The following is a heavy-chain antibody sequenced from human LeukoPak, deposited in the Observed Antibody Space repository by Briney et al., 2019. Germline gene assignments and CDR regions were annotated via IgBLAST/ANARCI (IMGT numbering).Heavy chain of an antibody. D-gene: IGHD6-13*01. Sequence: GGSLRLSCAASGFTFSNYWMSWVRQAPGKGLEWVANIKQDESEKYYVDSVKGRFTISRDNAKNSLYLQMNSLRAEDTAVYYCARRQLAAGGRGCFFDYWGQGTLVTVSS. CDR2: IKQDESEK. V-gene: IGHV3-7*02. CDR1: GFTFSNYW. J-gene: IGHJ4*02. CDR3: ARRQLAAGGRGCFFDY.